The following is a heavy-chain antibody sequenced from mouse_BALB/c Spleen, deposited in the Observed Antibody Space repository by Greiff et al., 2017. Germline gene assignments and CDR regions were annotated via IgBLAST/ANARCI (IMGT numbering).Heavy chain of an antibody. V-gene: IGHV2-9-2*01. CDR1: GFSLTSYD. CDR2: IWTGGGT. J-gene: IGHJ1*01. CDR3: VRDGLTGGPWYFDV. Sequence: VKLVESGPGLVAPSQSLSITCTVSGFSLTSYDISWIRQPPGKGLEWLGVIWTGGGTNYNSAFMSRLSISKDNSKSQVFLKMNSLQTDDTAIYYCVRDGLTGGPWYFDVWGAGTTVTVSS. D-gene: IGHD4-1*01.